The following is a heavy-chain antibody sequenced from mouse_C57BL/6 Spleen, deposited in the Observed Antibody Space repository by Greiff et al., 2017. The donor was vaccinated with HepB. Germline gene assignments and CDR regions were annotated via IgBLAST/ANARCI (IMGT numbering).Heavy chain of an antibody. J-gene: IGHJ4*01. V-gene: IGHV1-69*01. CDR3: ARSYYYGSSYDYYAMDD. CDR1: GYTFTSYW. Sequence: QVQLQQSGAELVMPGASVKLSCKASGYTFTSYWMHWVKQRPGQGLEWIGEIDPSDSYTNYNPKFKGKSTLTVDKSSSTAYMQLSSRTSADSAVYYYARSYYYGSSYDYYAMDDWGQGTSVTVSS. D-gene: IGHD1-1*01. CDR2: IDPSDSYT.